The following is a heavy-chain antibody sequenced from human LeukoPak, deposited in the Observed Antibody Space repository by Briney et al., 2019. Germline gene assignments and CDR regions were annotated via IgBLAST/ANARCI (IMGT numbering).Heavy chain of an antibody. D-gene: IGHD3-10*01. J-gene: IGHJ4*02. CDR1: GYTFTGYY. CDR3: ARETTKGPITMVRGVITYYFDY. Sequence: GASVKVSCKASGYTFTGYYMHWVRQAPGQGLEWMGWINPNSGGTNYAQKFQGRVTMTRDTSISTAYMELSRLRSDGTAVYYCARETTKGPITMVRGVITYYFDYWGQGTLVTVSS. V-gene: IGHV1-2*02. CDR2: INPNSGGT.